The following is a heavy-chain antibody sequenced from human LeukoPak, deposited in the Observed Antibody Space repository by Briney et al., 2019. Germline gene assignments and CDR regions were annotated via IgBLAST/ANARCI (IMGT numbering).Heavy chain of an antibody. J-gene: IGHJ6*03. CDR2: IYTSGST. V-gene: IGHV4-4*07. CDR1: GGSISSYC. Sequence: PAETLSLTCTASGGSISSYCRSWIRQPAGKGLEWIGRIYTSGSTNYNPSLKSRATMSVDTPKHQFSLKLSSVTAADTAAYYCARDGSYYYDSSGYYGYYYYYYMGVWGKGTTVTVSS. D-gene: IGHD3-22*01. CDR3: ARDGSYYYDSSGYYGYYYYYYMGV.